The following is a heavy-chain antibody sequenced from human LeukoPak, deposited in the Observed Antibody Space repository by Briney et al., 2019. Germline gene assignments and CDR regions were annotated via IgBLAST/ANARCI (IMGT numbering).Heavy chain of an antibody. V-gene: IGHV3-7*01. J-gene: IGHJ4*02. CDR3: ATGANLFQF. Sequence: GGSLRLSCAASGFIFTDSWMSWVRQAPGKGLEWVANIRHDGSQTYYLDSVKGRFTIPRDNAKNEVYLEMNNLRGADTAVYYCATGANLFQFWGQGTLVTVSS. D-gene: IGHD1-14*01. CDR2: IRHDGSQT. CDR1: GFIFTDSW.